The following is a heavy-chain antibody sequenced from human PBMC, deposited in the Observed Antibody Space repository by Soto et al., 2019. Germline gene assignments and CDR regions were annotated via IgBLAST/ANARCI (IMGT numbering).Heavy chain of an antibody. J-gene: IGHJ6*02. CDR1: GFSIRDYW. Sequence: GGSLRLSCEASGFSIRDYWMRWVRQAPGEGLVWVSCINGDASSTSYADSVKGRFTISRDDAKNTVYLQMTSLRDEDTDVYFCARVRSYAMDVWGQGTRVTVSS. D-gene: IGHD3-10*01. CDR2: INGDASST. CDR3: ARVRSYAMDV. V-gene: IGHV3-74*01.